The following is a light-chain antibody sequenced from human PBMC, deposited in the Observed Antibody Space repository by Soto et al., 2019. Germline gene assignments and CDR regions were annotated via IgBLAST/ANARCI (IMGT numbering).Light chain of an antibody. CDR2: INYDGTH. Sequence: QAVVTQSHSASASLGASVKLTCTLSSGYSPYAIAWHQQQSEKGHRFLMKINYDGTHSKGDGFFDRFSGSSSGAERHLTISSLLSDDEADYYCQSLGSGIQVFGGGNNLTVL. CDR1: SGYSPYA. J-gene: IGLJ3*02. V-gene: IGLV4-69*01. CDR3: QSLGSGIQV.